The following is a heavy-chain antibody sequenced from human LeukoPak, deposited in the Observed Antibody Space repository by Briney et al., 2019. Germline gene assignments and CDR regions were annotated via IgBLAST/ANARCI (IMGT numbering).Heavy chain of an antibody. J-gene: IGHJ4*02. Sequence: GGSLRLSCAASGFTFSYYSMNWVRQAPGRGLEWVSCISSSSSLIFYSDSVRGRFTISRDNAKNLLYLHMNSLRVEDTAVYYCARDPLTQNDHWGQGTLVSVSS. CDR1: GFTFSYYS. V-gene: IGHV3-21*01. CDR3: ARDPLTQNDH. CDR2: ISSSSSLI. D-gene: IGHD1-14*01.